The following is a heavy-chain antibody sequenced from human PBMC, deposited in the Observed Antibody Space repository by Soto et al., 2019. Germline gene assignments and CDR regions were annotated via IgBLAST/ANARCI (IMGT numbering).Heavy chain of an antibody. CDR1: GFTFSSYG. V-gene: IGHV3-30*18. Sequence: GGSQRLSCAASGFTFSSYGMHWVRQAPGKGLEWVAVISYDGSNKYYADSVKGRFTISRDNSKNTLYLQMNSLRAEDTAVYYCAKDPRPTQLERRHGNRAMDVWGKGTTVTVSS. J-gene: IGHJ6*04. CDR2: ISYDGSNK. D-gene: IGHD1-1*01. CDR3: AKDPRPTQLERRHGNRAMDV.